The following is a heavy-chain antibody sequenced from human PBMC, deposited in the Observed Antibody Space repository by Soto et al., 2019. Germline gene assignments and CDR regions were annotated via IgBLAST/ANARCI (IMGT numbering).Heavy chain of an antibody. CDR2: IFRSVNT. CDR1: GYSIINGYY. CDR3: ARAFYYEVAGSFAP. J-gene: IGHJ5*02. V-gene: IGHV4-38-2*01. Sequence: SETLSLTCAVSGYSIINGYYWGWIRQPPGKGLEWIGSIFRSVNTYYNPSLKSRVTISVDTSKNQFSLKLNSVTAADKAVYSCARAFYYEVAGSFAPLGPGTLVTVSS. D-gene: IGHD3-22*01.